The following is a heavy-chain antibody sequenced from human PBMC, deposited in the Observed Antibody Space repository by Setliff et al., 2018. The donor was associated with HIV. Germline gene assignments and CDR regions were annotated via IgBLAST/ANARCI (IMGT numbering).Heavy chain of an antibody. D-gene: IGHD3-3*01. Sequence: PSETLSLTCAVYGGSFSGFYWSWIRQPPGKGLEWIGEINHSGSTNYKPSLKSRVNISVDTSKNHFPLKLSSVTAADTAVYYGARGDEYYDFWSGYSRTPLYYSCGIDVWGHGTTVTVSS. V-gene: IGHV4-34*01. J-gene: IGHJ6*02. CDR1: GGSFSGFY. CDR2: INHSGST. CDR3: ARGDEYYDFWSGYSRTPLYYSCGIDV.